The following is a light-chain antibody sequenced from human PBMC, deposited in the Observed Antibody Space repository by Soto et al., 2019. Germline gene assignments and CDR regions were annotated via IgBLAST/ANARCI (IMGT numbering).Light chain of an antibody. V-gene: IGLV1-44*01. CDR2: SNN. CDR3: AAWDDSLHGHV. CDR1: SSNIGVNT. J-gene: IGLJ1*01. Sequence: QSVLTQPPSTSGTPGQRVTLSCSGTSSNIGVNTVNWYQQLPGTAPKLLVFSNNLRPSGVPDRFSGSKSGTSASLVISGLQSEDEADYYCAAWDDSLHGHVFGTGTKVTVL.